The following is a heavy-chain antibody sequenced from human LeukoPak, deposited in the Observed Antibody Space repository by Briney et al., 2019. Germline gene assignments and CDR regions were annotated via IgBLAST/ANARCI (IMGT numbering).Heavy chain of an antibody. CDR2: IYPGDSDT. J-gene: IGHJ4*02. D-gene: IGHD3-9*01. CDR1: GYSFTSYW. V-gene: IGHV5-51*01. CDR3: ARLRPDYDILTGYYRYYFDY. Sequence: GSLTLSCTGSGYSFTSYWIGWVRQMPGKGLEWMGIIYPGDSDTRYSPSFQGQVTISADKSISTAYLQWSSLKASDTAMYYCARLRPDYDILTGYYRYYFDYWGQGTLVTVSS.